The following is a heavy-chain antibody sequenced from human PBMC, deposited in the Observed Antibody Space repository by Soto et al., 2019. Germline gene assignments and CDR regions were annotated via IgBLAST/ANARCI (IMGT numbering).Heavy chain of an antibody. J-gene: IGHJ6*02. CDR1: GDIFTIYC. CDR3: ARHEQFYYYYYGMDV. Sequence: LXISCKGSGDIFTIYCIAWGRQIPGKGLEWMGIINPGDSDIRYSPSFQGQVTISADNSISTAYLQWSSLKASDTAMYYCARHEQFYYYYYGMDVWAQRTAVTVSS. CDR2: INPGDSDI. D-gene: IGHD4-4*01. V-gene: IGHV5-51*01.